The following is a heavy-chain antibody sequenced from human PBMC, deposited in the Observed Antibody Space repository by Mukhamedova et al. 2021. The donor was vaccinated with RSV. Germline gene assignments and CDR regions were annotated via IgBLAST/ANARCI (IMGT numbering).Heavy chain of an antibody. J-gene: IGHJ4*02. CDR2: ISGNGMYI. Sequence: GKGLEWVSSISGNGMYITYSDSVKGRFTISRDNTKNSLYLQMDRLRVEDTGLYYCTRDKRPWIRGTSYYFDFWGQGTLATDSS. CDR3: TRDKRPWIRGTSYYFDF. V-gene: IGHV3-21*06. D-gene: IGHD5-18*01.